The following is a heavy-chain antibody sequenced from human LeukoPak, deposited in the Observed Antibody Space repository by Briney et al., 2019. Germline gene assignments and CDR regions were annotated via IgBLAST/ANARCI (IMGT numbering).Heavy chain of an antibody. J-gene: IGHJ3*02. V-gene: IGHV3-21*01. D-gene: IGHD3-10*02. Sequence: KAGGTLRLSCAASGFTFSSYCKKWVRRAPGRGLEWGSSISSSSSYIYYADSVKGRFTTSRDNAKDSLYLQMNSLRAEDTAVYYCARESVPIWGQGTMVTVSS. CDR1: GFTFSSYC. CDR2: ISSSSSYI. CDR3: ARESVPI.